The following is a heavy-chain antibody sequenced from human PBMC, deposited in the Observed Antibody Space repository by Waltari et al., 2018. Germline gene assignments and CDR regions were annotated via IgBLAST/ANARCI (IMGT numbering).Heavy chain of an antibody. Sequence: RQPAGKGLEWIGRIYTSGSTNYNPSLKSRVTISVDTSKNQFSLNLSSVTAADTAVYYCARGPLLSKVDYWGQGTLVTVSS. J-gene: IGHJ4*02. CDR3: ARGPLLSKVDY. V-gene: IGHV4-61*02. D-gene: IGHD1-26*01. CDR2: IYTSGST.